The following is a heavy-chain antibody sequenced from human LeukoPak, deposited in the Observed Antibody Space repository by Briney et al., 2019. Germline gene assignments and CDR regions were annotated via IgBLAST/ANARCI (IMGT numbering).Heavy chain of an antibody. CDR3: ARGRRLDDSSGSTACCFDY. CDR2: IGTAGDT. Sequence: PGGSLRLSCAASGFTFSSYWMNWVRQATGKGLEWVSAIGTAGDTYYPGSVKGRFTISRENAKNSLYLQMNSLRAGDTAVYYCARGRRLDDSSGSTACCFDYWGQGTLVTVSS. D-gene: IGHD3-22*01. J-gene: IGHJ4*02. CDR1: GFTFSSYW. V-gene: IGHV3-13*01.